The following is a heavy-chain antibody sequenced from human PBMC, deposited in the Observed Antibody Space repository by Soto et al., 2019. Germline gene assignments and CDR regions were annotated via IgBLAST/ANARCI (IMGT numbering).Heavy chain of an antibody. CDR2: ISATGGGT. V-gene: IGHV3-23*01. CDR1: GFKFSSYA. D-gene: IGHD3-16*01. CDR3: AKDRRAGGNSAFYFDF. J-gene: IGHJ5*01. Sequence: PGGSLRHSCAASGFKFSSYAMSWGRQAPGKGLEWVSLISATGGGTYYADSVKGRFTISRDNSDNTLYLQVHSLRAEDTAVYYCAKDRRAGGNSAFYFDFWGQGAQVTVSS.